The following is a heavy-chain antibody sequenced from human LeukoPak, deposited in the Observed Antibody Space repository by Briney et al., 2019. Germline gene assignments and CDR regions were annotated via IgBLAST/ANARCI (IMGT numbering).Heavy chain of an antibody. Sequence: PGGSLRLSCSASGFSSSTYWMSWVRQTPETGLEFVANIDRDGSVRNYMDSLRGRSTISRDNAKKSMYLEINSLRADDTAVYYCARDPGSSSFDLWGRGALVTVSS. D-gene: IGHD6-13*01. CDR2: IDRDGSVR. J-gene: IGHJ4*02. CDR1: GFSSSTYW. CDR3: ARDPGSSSFDL. V-gene: IGHV3-7*01.